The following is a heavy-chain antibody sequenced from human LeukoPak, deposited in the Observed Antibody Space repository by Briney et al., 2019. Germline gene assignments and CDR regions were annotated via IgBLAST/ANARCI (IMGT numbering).Heavy chain of an antibody. D-gene: IGHD2-8*02. V-gene: IGHV3-23*01. CDR2: ISAGGGTT. CDR1: GFTFSSYA. CDR3: AKVLLVYYFDY. J-gene: IGHJ4*02. Sequence: GGSLRLSCAASGFTFSSYAMSWVRQAPGKGLEWVSAISAGGGTTNYADSVKGRFSISRDNSKNTLYLQMNSLRVEDKAIYYCAKVLLVYYFDYWGQGTLVTVSS.